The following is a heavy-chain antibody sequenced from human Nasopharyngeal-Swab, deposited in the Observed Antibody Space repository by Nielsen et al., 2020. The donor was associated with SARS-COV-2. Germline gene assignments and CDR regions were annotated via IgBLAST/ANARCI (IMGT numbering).Heavy chain of an antibody. CDR1: GFTFSSYS. J-gene: IGHJ4*02. CDR3: ARGPTIFGVVIDY. D-gene: IGHD3-3*01. Sequence: GASLKISCAASGFTFSSYSMNWVRQASGKGLEWVSSISSSSSYIYYADSVKGRFTISRDNAKNSLYLQMNSLRAEDTAVYYCARGPTIFGVVIDYWGQGTLVTVSS. CDR2: ISSSSSYI. V-gene: IGHV3-21*01.